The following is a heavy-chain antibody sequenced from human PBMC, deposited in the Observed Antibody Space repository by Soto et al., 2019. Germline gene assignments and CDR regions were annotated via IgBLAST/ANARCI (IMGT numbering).Heavy chain of an antibody. CDR3: TSAAVASY. Sequence: EVQLVESGGGLVQPGGSLKVSCAASGFTFSDSAMHWVRQASGKGLEWVGRIRGKTNSYATTYAASLKGWFTISRDDSKSTTYLQMNSLKAEDTAVYYCTSAAVASYWGQRTLVTVSS. CDR1: GFTFSDSA. V-gene: IGHV3-73*02. D-gene: IGHD6-19*01. J-gene: IGHJ4*02. CDR2: IRGKTNSYAT.